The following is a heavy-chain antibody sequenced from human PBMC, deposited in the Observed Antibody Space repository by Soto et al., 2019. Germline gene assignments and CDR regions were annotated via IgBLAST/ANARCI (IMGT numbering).Heavy chain of an antibody. CDR1: GFTFGSYW. Sequence: EVQLVESGGGLVQPGGSLRLSCVGSGFTFGSYWMNWVRQAPGKGLEWVANIKQDGTEKYYVDSVKGRFTISRVNAKNSVVLQMDSLRAEDTAIYYCARAAFTSSSYWGQGTVVTVSS. CDR3: ARAAFTSSSY. V-gene: IGHV3-7*01. D-gene: IGHD6-6*01. CDR2: IKQDGTEK. J-gene: IGHJ4*02.